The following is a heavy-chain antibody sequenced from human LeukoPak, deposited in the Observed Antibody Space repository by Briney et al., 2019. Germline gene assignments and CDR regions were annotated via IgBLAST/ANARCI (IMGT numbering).Heavy chain of an antibody. CDR3: ARAGYCSGGSCYGSDY. CDR1: GFTVSSKY. J-gene: IGHJ4*02. Sequence: GGSLRLSCAASGFTVSSKYMSWVRQAPGKGLEWVSIFYSGGTTYYADSVKGRITISRDNSKNTLYLQMNSLRAEDTAVYYCARAGYCSGGSCYGSDYWGQGTLVSVSS. CDR2: FYSGGTT. V-gene: IGHV3-66*01. D-gene: IGHD2-15*01.